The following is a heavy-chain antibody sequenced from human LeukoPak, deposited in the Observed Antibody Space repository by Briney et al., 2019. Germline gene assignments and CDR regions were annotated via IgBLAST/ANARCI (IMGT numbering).Heavy chain of an antibody. D-gene: IGHD3-16*01. V-gene: IGHV3-74*01. J-gene: IGHJ4*02. Sequence: GGSLRLSCAASGFVLSNYWMYWVRHAPGRGLVWVSRINPDGSSIGYADFVRGRFTISRDNAKNTLFLQMNSLTVEDTAMYYCGRDLSWGSTDYWGQGTLVTVSS. CDR1: GFVLSNYW. CDR3: GRDLSWGSTDY. CDR2: INPDGSSI.